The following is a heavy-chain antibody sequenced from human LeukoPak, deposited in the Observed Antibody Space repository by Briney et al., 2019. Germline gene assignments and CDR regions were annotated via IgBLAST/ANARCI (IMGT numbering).Heavy chain of an antibody. CDR3: ARDFDWESGH. CDR1: GFTFSSFW. CDR2: ISGDEITA. D-gene: IGHD3-9*01. Sequence: PGGSLRLSCAASGFTFSSFWIHWVRQAPGEGLVWVSRISGDEITANYADSVKGRLTVSRDNAKSTLYLQMNSLSAEDTAVYYCARDFDWESGHWGQGTLVTVSS. J-gene: IGHJ4*02. V-gene: IGHV3-74*01.